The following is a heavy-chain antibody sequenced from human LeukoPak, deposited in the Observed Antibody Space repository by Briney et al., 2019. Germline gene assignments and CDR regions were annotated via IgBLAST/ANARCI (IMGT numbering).Heavy chain of an antibody. Sequence: PGGSLRLSCAACGFTFSSYAMHWVRQAPGKGLGGVAVISYDGSNKYYADSVKGRFTISRDNSKNTLYLQMNSLRAEDTAVYYCARGKNGSGSYFGAFDIWGQGTMVTVSS. V-gene: IGHV3-30*04. CDR1: GFTFSSYA. CDR3: ARGKNGSGSYFGAFDI. D-gene: IGHD3-10*01. J-gene: IGHJ3*02. CDR2: ISYDGSNK.